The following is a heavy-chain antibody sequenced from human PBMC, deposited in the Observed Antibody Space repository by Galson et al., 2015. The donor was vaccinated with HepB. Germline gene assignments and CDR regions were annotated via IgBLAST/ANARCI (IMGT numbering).Heavy chain of an antibody. J-gene: IGHJ4*02. Sequence: SVKVSCKASGGTFSSYAISWVRQAPGQGLEWMGGIIPIFGTANYAQKFQGRVTITADESTSTAYMELSSLRSEDTAVYYCARVEDYGDYHSDYWGQGTLVTVSS. D-gene: IGHD4-17*01. CDR3: ARVEDYGDYHSDY. V-gene: IGHV1-69*13. CDR2: IIPIFGTA. CDR1: GGTFSSYA.